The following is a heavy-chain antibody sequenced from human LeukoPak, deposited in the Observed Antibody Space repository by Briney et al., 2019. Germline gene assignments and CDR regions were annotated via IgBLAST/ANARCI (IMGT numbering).Heavy chain of an antibody. Sequence: QPGGSLRLSCAASGFTFSSYSMSWVRQAPGKGLEWVANIKQDGSEKYYVDSVKGRFTVSRDNAKNSLYLQMNSLRAEDTAVYSCARDFYGDLDFWGQGTLVTVSS. J-gene: IGHJ4*02. D-gene: IGHD4-17*01. CDR2: IKQDGSEK. CDR3: ARDFYGDLDF. V-gene: IGHV3-7*04. CDR1: GFTFSSYS.